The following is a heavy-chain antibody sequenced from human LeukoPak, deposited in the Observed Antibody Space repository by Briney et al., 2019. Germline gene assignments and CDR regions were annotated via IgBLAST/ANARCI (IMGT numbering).Heavy chain of an antibody. CDR3: ARVTTSRGSSTFDY. V-gene: IGHV4-31*03. CDR2: IYYSGNI. J-gene: IGHJ4*02. D-gene: IGHD1-26*01. CDR1: GGSISSGGYY. Sequence: SETLSLTCTVSGGSISSGGYYWSWIRQHPGRGLEWVGYIYYSGNIYYNPSLKSRVVISVDTSNNQFSLKPSSVTAADTAVYYCARVTTSRGSSTFDYWGQGTLVTVSS.